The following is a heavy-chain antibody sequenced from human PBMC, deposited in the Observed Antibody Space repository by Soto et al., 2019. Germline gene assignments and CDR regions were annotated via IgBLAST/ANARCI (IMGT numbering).Heavy chain of an antibody. D-gene: IGHD6-13*01. Sequence: EVQLLESGGGLVQPGGSLRLSCAASGFTFSSYAMSWVRQAPGKGLEWVSAISGSGGSTYYADSVKGRFTISRDNSKNTLYLQKKRLRAEDTAVYYWAKDVKEGRRQQLSVPFAYWGQGSLVTVAS. J-gene: IGHJ4*02. CDR1: GFTFSSYA. CDR2: ISGSGGST. CDR3: AKDVKEGRRQQLSVPFAY. V-gene: IGHV3-23*01.